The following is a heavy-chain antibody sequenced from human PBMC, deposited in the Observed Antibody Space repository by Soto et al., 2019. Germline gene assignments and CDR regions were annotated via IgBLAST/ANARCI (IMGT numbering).Heavy chain of an antibody. Sequence: SVKVSCKASGGTFSSYTISWVRQAPGQGLEWMGRIIPILGIANYAQKFQGRVTVTADKSTSTAYMELSSLRSEDTAVYYCARERKDIVVVPAAMVGDYYYYYMDVWGKGTTVTVAS. CDR3: ARERKDIVVVPAAMVGDYYYYYMDV. J-gene: IGHJ6*03. D-gene: IGHD2-2*01. CDR1: GGTFSSYT. V-gene: IGHV1-69*04. CDR2: IIPILGIA.